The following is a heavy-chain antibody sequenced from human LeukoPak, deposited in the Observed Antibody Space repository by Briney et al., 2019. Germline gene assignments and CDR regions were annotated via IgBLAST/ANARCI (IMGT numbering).Heavy chain of an antibody. CDR2: IYSGGST. D-gene: IGHD6-25*01. V-gene: IGHV3-53*01. Sequence: GGSLRLSCAASGFTVSSNYMSWVRQAPGKGLEWVSVIYSGGSTYYADSVKGRFTISRDNSKNTLYLQMNSLRAEDTAVYYCARIQGGDPQNFDYWGQGTLVTVSS. J-gene: IGHJ4*02. CDR3: ARIQGGDPQNFDY. CDR1: GFTVSSNY.